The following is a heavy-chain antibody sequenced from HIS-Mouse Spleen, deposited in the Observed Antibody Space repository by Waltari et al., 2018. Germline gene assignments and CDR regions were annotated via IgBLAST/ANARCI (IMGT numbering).Heavy chain of an antibody. Sequence: QVQLVQSGAEVKKPGASVKVSCKASGYTFTSYDINWVRQATGQGLEWMGWMNPKSGNTGYAQKFQGRVTMTRNTSISTAYMELSSLRSEDTAVYYCARLLYSSSWYWFDPWGQGTLVTVSS. CDR3: ARLLYSSSWYWFDP. J-gene: IGHJ5*02. V-gene: IGHV1-8*01. CDR2: MNPKSGNT. CDR1: GYTFTSYD. D-gene: IGHD6-13*01.